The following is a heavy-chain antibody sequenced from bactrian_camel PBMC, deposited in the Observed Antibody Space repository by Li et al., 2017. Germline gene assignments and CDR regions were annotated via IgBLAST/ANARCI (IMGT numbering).Heavy chain of an antibody. J-gene: IGHJ4*01. CDR2: IDSSGGA. CDR1: GTRVSSPC. Sequence: HVQLVESGGGSVQAGGSLRLSCAASGTRVSSPCMGWFRQIPGNEREGVAIIDSSGGATYAASVKGRFTISRDNAKFTLSLQMNSLKQEDTAKYFCAADPFCRRDYDWGQGTQVTVS. D-gene: IGHD1*01. CDR3: AADPFCRRDYD. V-gene: IGHV3S53*01.